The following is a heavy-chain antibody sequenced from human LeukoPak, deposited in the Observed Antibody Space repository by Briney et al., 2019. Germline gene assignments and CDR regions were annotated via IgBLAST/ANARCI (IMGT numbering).Heavy chain of an antibody. J-gene: IGHJ4*02. Sequence: PGGSLRLSCAASGFTFSSYGMHWVRQAPGKGLEWVAFIRYDGGSEYYADSVKGRFTISRDNSNNTLYLQMNSLRAEDTAVYYCASSLRDLFLRYWGQGTLVTVSS. CDR3: ASSLRDLFLRY. V-gene: IGHV3-30*02. CDR1: GFTFSSYG. D-gene: IGHD3-16*02. CDR2: IRYDGGSE.